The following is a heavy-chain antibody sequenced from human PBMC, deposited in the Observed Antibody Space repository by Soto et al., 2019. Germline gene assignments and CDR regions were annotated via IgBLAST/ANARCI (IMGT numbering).Heavy chain of an antibody. D-gene: IGHD2-21*02. J-gene: IGHJ5*01. CDR1: GFSFRSYG. V-gene: IGHV3-33*01. CDR2: IWYDGSNK. CDR3: ARDGVVVTAILNWFDS. Sequence: QVQLVESGGGVVQPGRSLRLSCATSGFSFRSYGMHWVRQAPGKGLEWVAVIWYDGSNKYYADSVKGRFTISRDNSKNTLYLQMNCLRVEDTAVYYCARDGVVVTAILNWFDSWGQGTLVTVSS.